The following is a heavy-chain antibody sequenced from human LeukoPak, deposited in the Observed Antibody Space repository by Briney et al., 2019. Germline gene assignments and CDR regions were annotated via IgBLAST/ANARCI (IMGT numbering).Heavy chain of an antibody. CDR2: IYYSGST. CDR3: ARVVGTYDSSGYYYPSYFDY. CDR1: GGSVSSHY. J-gene: IGHJ4*02. D-gene: IGHD3-22*01. Sequence: SETLSLTCTVSGGSVSSHYWSWIRQPPGKGLEWIGYIYYSGSTNYNPSLKSRVTISVDTSKNQFSLKLSSVTAADTAVYYCARVVGTYDSSGYYYPSYFDYWGQGTLVTVSS. V-gene: IGHV4-59*02.